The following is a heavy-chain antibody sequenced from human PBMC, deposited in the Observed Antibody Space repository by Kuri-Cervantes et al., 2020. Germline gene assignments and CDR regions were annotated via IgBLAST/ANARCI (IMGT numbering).Heavy chain of an antibody. CDR2: ISCNSGII. J-gene: IGHJ3*02. CDR1: GFTFDDYA. D-gene: IGHD6-19*01. V-gene: IGHV3-9*01. CDR3: AKDNGVGQWLVVGFDI. Sequence: GGSLRLSCAASGFTFDDYAMHWVRQAPGKGLEWVSGISCNSGIIGYADSVKGRFTISRDNAKNSLYLQMNSLRAEDTALYYCAKDNGVGQWLVVGFDIWGQGTMVTVSS.